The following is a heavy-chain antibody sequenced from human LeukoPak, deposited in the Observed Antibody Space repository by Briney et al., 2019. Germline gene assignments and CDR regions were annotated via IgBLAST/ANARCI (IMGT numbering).Heavy chain of an antibody. Sequence: ASVKVPCKASGYIFTSYYIHWVRQAPGQGLEWMGIINTSGGSTTYAQKFQGRVIMTRDTSTSIVYVELSSLRSEDTAVYYCARESGVEYYYYGMDVWGQGTTVTVSS. CDR3: ARESGVEYYYYGMDV. CDR2: INTSGGST. V-gene: IGHV1-46*01. D-gene: IGHD3-3*01. J-gene: IGHJ6*02. CDR1: GYIFTSYY.